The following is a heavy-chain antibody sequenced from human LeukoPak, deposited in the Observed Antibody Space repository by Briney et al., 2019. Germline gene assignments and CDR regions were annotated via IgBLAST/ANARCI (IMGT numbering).Heavy chain of an antibody. CDR1: GYTLTELS. CDR2: FDPEDIET. V-gene: IGHV1-24*01. CDR3: ATDLPDKYFDWDDAFDI. Sequence: ASVKVSCKVSGYTLTELSMHSVRQAPGKRREWMGGFDPEDIETIYSQKFQDRRTMTEDTSQDTDYMELSSLRSEDTAVYYCATDLPDKYFDWDDAFDIWGQGTMVTVSS. J-gene: IGHJ3*02. D-gene: IGHD3-9*01.